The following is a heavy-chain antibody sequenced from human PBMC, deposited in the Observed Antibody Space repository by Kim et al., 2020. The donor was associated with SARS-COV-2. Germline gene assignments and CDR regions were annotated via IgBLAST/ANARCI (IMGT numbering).Heavy chain of an antibody. CDR2: VSGSGTTT. J-gene: IGHJ3*02. CDR1: GFTFSSYS. V-gene: IGHV3-48*04. Sequence: GGSLRLSCATSGFTFSSYSMSWVRQAPGKGLEWVSHVSGSGTTTKYADSVKGRFTISRDNSKNSLYQQMSGLRAEDTAVYYCVRGNYWGIGIWGQG. CDR3: VRGNYWGIGI. D-gene: IGHD2-21*01.